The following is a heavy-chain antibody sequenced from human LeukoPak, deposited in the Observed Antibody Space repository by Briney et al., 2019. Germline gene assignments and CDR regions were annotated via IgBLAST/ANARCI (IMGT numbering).Heavy chain of an antibody. Sequence: SETLSLICTVSGGSISDNYWRWIRQPPGKGLEWIGYAYYSGHTNYNSSLKSRVTMSLDTSKSQFSLRLSSVTAADTAVYFCARHPFATPFDYWGPGTLVTVSS. CDR3: ARHPFATPFDY. J-gene: IGHJ4*02. V-gene: IGHV4-59*08. CDR1: GGSISDNY. D-gene: IGHD2-15*01. CDR2: AYYSGHT.